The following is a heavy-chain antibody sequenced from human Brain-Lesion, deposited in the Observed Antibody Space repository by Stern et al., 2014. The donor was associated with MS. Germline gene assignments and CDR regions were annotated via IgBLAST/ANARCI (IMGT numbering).Heavy chain of an antibody. CDR1: GGSVSSTSYA. Sequence: MQLVESGPGLVKPSETLSLTCTVAGGSVSSTSYAWAWIRQPPGKGLEWVGTIYYSGNTHYSPSLKSRLTISLDTSKNQFSLRLRSVTAADTAVYYCAGEEDIRYCSGGSCTGNWFDPWGQGTLVTVSS. V-gene: IGHV4-39*01. CDR2: IYYSGNT. J-gene: IGHJ5*02. CDR3: AGEEDIRYCSGGSCTGNWFDP. D-gene: IGHD2-15*01.